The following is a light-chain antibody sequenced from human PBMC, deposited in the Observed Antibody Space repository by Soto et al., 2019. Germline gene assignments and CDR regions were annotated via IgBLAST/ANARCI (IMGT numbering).Light chain of an antibody. J-gene: IGLJ2*01. CDR2: EVS. Sequence: QSALTQPPSASGSPGQSVTISCTGTSSDVGGYNYVSWYQQHPGKAPKPIIYEVSKRPSGVPDRFSGSKSGNTASLTVSGLQAEDEADYYCSSYVGSNNRLIFGGGTKVTVL. CDR1: SSDVGGYNY. V-gene: IGLV2-8*01. CDR3: SSYVGSNNRLI.